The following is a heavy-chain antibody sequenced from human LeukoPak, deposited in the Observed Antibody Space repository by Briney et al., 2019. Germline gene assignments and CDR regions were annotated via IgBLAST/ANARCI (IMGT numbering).Heavy chain of an antibody. CDR2: INPNSGGT. J-gene: IGHJ4*02. D-gene: IGHD5-18*01. CDR1: GYTFTGYY. V-gene: IGHV1-2*02. Sequence: ASVKVSCKAFGYTFTGYYMHWVRQAPGQGLEWMGWINPNSGGTNYAQMFQGRVTMTRDTSISTAYMELSRLRSDDTAVYYCASGPTAMASDWGQGTLVTVSS. CDR3: ASGPTAMASD.